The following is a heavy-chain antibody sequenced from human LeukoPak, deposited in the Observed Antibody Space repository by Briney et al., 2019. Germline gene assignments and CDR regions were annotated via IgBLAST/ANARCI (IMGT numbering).Heavy chain of an antibody. CDR3: ANQETTVTTGWPDYYYYYMDV. CDR1: GGSFSGYY. V-gene: IGHV4-34*01. J-gene: IGHJ6*03. CDR2: INHSGST. Sequence: SETLSLTCAVYGGSFSGYYWSWIRQPPGKGLEWIGEINHSGSTNYNPSLKSRVTISVDTSKNQFSLKLSSVTAADTAVYYCANQETTVTTGWPDYYYYYMDVWGKGTTVTVSS. D-gene: IGHD4-17*01.